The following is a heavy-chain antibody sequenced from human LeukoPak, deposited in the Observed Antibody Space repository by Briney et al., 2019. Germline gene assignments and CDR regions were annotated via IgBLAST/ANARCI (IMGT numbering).Heavy chain of an antibody. CDR3: ARVMSSRNWFDP. D-gene: IGHD3-16*01. J-gene: IGHJ5*02. V-gene: IGHV1-69*04. CDR2: IIPILGIA. CDR1: GGTFSSYA. Sequence: SVKVSCKASGGTFSSYAISWVRPAPGQGLEWMGRIIPILGIADYAQKFQGRDTFTADKSTSTAYMELSSLRSEDTAVYYCARVMSSRNWFDPWGQGTLVTVSS.